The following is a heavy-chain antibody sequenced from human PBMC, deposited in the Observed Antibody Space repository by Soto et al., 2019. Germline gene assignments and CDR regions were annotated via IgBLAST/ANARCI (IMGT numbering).Heavy chain of an antibody. CDR1: GYTFTSYD. Sequence: ASVKVSCKASGYTFTSYDINWVRQATGQGLEWMGWMNPNSGNTGYAQKFQGRVTMTRNTSISTAYMELSSLRSEDTAVYYCAREPRSIEWLVPHLSNWFDPWGQGTLVTVSS. J-gene: IGHJ5*02. CDR2: MNPNSGNT. CDR3: AREPRSIEWLVPHLSNWFDP. D-gene: IGHD6-19*01. V-gene: IGHV1-8*01.